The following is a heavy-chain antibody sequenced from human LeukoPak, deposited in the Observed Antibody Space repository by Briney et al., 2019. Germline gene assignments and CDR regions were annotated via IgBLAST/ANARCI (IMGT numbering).Heavy chain of an antibody. V-gene: IGHV3-48*03. CDR2: ISGSGNI. Sequence: GGSLRLSCAASGFAFSFYEMNWVRQAPGKGLEWVSYISGSGNIYYADSVEGRFTISRDNAKNSLYLQMNSLRAEDTAVYYCAGIDYWGQGTLVTVSS. CDR1: GFAFSFYE. CDR3: AGIDY. J-gene: IGHJ4*02.